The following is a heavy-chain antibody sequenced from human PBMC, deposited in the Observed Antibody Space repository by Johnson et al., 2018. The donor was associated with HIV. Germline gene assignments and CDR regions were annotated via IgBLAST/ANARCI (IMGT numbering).Heavy chain of an antibody. J-gene: IGHJ3*02. CDR1: GFTFDDYA. CDR3: APQLGIGDAFDI. V-gene: IGHV3-23*04. Sequence: VQLVESGGGLVQPGRSLRLSCAASGFTFDDYAMHWVRQAPGKGLEWVSAISGSGGSTYYADSVKGRFTISRDNSKNTLYLQMNSLRAEDTAVYYCAPQLGIGDAFDIWGQGTMVTVSS. D-gene: IGHD7-27*01. CDR2: ISGSGGST.